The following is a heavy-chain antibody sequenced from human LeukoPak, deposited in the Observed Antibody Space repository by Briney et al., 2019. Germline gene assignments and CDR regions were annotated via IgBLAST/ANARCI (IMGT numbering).Heavy chain of an antibody. CDR3: ARDYGGSSPFDY. Sequence: PGGSLRLSCAASGFTFSNYEMHWVRQAPGKGLEWVSYISSSGSDIYYADSVKGRFTISRDNAKNPLYLHMNSLRAEDTAVYYCARDYGGSSPFDYWGQGTLVTVSS. V-gene: IGHV3-48*03. D-gene: IGHD4-23*01. CDR1: GFTFSNYE. J-gene: IGHJ4*02. CDR2: ISSSGSDI.